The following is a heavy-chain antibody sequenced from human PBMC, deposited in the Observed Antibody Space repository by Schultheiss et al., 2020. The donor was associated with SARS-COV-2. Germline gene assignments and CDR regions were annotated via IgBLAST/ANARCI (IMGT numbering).Heavy chain of an antibody. Sequence: GGSLRLSCAASGFTFSSYGMHWVRQAPGKGLEWVSVIYSGGSTYYADSVKGRFTISRDNSKNTLYLQMNSLRAEDTAVYYCAKEGYDFWSGYHHYFDYWGQGTLVTVSS. D-gene: IGHD3-3*01. J-gene: IGHJ4*02. CDR2: IYSGGST. CDR1: GFTFSSYG. CDR3: AKEGYDFWSGYHHYFDY. V-gene: IGHV3-NL1*01.